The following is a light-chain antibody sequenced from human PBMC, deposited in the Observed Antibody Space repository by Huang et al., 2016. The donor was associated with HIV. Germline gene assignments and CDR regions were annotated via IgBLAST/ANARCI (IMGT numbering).Light chain of an antibody. CDR1: QRVSRN. CDR3: QQRDT. CDR2: DAS. J-gene: IGKJ5*01. Sequence: EIVLTQSPATLSLSPGERATLSCRASQRVSRNLGWYQQKFGQAPRLFIYDASTRATGIPARFRGSGSGTNFTLTISSLEPEDCAVYYCQQRDTFGPGTRLEIK. V-gene: IGKV3-11*01.